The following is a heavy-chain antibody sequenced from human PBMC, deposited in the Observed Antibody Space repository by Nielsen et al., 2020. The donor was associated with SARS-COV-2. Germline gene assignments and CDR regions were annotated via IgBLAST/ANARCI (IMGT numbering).Heavy chain of an antibody. CDR1: GGSISSGGYP. Sequence: TLSLTCAVSGGSISSGGYPWSWIRQPPGKGLEWIGYIYHSGRTYYNPSLKSRVTISVDRSKNQFSLKLSSVTAADTAVYYCARGGRITFGGADDAFDIWGQGTRVTVAS. V-gene: IGHV4-30-2*01. CDR3: ARGGRITFGGADDAFDI. CDR2: IYHSGRT. J-gene: IGHJ3*02. D-gene: IGHD3-16*01.